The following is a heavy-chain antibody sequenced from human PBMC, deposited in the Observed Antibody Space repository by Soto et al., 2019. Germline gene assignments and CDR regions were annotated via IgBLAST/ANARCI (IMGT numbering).Heavy chain of an antibody. CDR2: ISGSGGST. D-gene: IGHD4-17*01. CDR1: GFTFSSYA. J-gene: IGHJ6*04. CDR3: AKDVGTCEYGDYLHMDV. Sequence: EVQLLESGGGLVQPGGSLRLSCAASGFTFSSYAMSWVRQAPGKGLEWVSAISGSGGSTYYADSVKGRFTISRDNSKNTLYLQMNSLRAEDTAVYYCAKDVGTCEYGDYLHMDVWGKGTTVTVSS. V-gene: IGHV3-23*01.